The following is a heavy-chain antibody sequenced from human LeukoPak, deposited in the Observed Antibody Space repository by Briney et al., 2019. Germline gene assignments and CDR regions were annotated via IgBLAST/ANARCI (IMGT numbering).Heavy chain of an antibody. Sequence: PGGSLRLSCAASGFTFRTSWMHWVRQAPGKGLVWVARINPDGTTTTYADSVKGRFTISRDNAANTLFLQMDSLRAEDTAVYYCTTEYYYSSPQWGQGTLVTVSS. D-gene: IGHD3-16*01. CDR3: TTEYYYSSPQ. J-gene: IGHJ4*02. CDR2: INPDGTTT. V-gene: IGHV3-74*01. CDR1: GFTFRTSW.